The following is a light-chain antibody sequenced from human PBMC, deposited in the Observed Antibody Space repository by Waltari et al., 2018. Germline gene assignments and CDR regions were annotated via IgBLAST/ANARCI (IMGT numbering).Light chain of an antibody. CDR1: SSNIGSNY. J-gene: IGLJ3*02. CDR2: RSH. V-gene: IGLV1-47*01. CDR3: ATWDDSLTAWV. Sequence: SVLAQPPSASETPGQRVTISCSGSSSNIGSNYIYWYQQLPGTAPKLLIYRSHERPSGVPERFSGSKSGTSASLAISGLRSEDEADYYCATWDDSLTAWVFGGGTKLTVL.